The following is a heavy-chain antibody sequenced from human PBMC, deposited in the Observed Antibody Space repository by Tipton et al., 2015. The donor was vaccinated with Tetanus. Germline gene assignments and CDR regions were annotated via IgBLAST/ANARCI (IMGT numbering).Heavy chain of an antibody. CDR1: GGSISNYY. CDR3: AGGLVRWYEP. J-gene: IGHJ5*02. V-gene: IGHV4-59*01. D-gene: IGHD3-10*01. Sequence: TLSLTCTVSGGSISNYYWNWIRQSPGKRLEWVGNIYYTGDTDYNASLQSRATISFDEAKKNFSLKLRSVTAADTAVYSCAGGLVRWYEPWGRGTLVSVSS. CDR2: IYYTGDT.